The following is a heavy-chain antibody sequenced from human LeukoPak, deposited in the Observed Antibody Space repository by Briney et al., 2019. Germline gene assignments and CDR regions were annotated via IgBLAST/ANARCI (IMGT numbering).Heavy chain of an antibody. CDR3: ARYGSSGYYSDY. V-gene: IGHV3-74*01. D-gene: IGHD3-22*01. CDR1: GFTFSSYW. Sequence: GGSLRLSCAASGFTFSSYWMHWVRHAPGKGLVWVSRINTDGSSTSYADSVKGRFTISRDNAKNTLYLQMNSLRAEDTAVYYCARYGSSGYYSDYWGQGTLVTVSS. CDR2: INTDGSST. J-gene: IGHJ4*02.